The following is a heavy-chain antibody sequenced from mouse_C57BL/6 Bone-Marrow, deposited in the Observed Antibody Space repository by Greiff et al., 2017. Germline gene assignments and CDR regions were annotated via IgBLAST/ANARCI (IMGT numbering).Heavy chain of an antibody. CDR1: GYTFTSYW. J-gene: IGHJ2*01. D-gene: IGHD1-1*01. V-gene: IGHV1-50*01. CDR2: IDPSDSYT. CDR3: AREGDFTTVFDY. Sequence: QVQLQQPGAELVKPGASVKLSCKASGYTFTSYWMQWVKQRPGQGLEWIGEIDPSDSYTNYNQQFTGKATLTVDTSSSTAYMQLSSLTSEDSAVYYCAREGDFTTVFDYWGQGTTLTVSS.